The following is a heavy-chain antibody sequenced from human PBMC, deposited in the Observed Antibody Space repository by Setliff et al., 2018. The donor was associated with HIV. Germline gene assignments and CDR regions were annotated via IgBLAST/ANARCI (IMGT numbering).Heavy chain of an antibody. CDR3: ARAQMHRGVVAWSLYYFDY. Sequence: SETLSLTCSVSGGSMDNYYWNWVRQTPGKGLEWIGYIYESSYSHYTVSLRSRVTISMDTSKNQFSLTLRSVTAADRAVYYCARAQMHRGVVAWSLYYFDYWGQGALVTVSS. V-gene: IGHV4-59*01. J-gene: IGHJ4*02. D-gene: IGHD3-10*01. CDR1: GGSMDNYY. CDR2: IYESSYS.